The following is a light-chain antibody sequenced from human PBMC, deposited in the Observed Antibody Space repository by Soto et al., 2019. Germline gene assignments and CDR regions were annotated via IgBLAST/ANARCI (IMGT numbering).Light chain of an antibody. CDR2: GAS. Sequence: EIVLTQSPSTLSLSPGERVTLSCTASQSVGSSCLAWYQQKPGQAPRLLIYGASSRATGIPDRFGGSGSGTDFTLTISRLEPEDFALYYCQQYATSPWTFGQGTKVDIK. CDR1: QSVGSSC. J-gene: IGKJ1*01. V-gene: IGKV3-20*01. CDR3: QQYATSPWT.